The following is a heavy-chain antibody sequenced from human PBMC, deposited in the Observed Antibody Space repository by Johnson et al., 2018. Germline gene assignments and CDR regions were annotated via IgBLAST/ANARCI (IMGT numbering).Heavy chain of an antibody. Sequence: QVQLREWGPGLVKPSQTLSLSCTVSGGSISSSDHYWTWIRQPPGKGMEWIGYVYHKGKTYYNPYPRSPFTISLDTSKNQFFLQLHPVTVAETPRYYCVREGGEFCTSTDCIGAFDIWGLGTMVTVSS. CDR2: VYHKGKT. V-gene: IGHV4-30-4*01. CDR3: VREGGEFCTSTDCIGAFDI. CDR1: GGSISSSDHY. D-gene: IGHD2-2*01. J-gene: IGHJ3*02.